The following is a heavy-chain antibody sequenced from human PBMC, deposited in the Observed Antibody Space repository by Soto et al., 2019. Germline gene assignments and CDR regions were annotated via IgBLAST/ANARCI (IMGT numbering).Heavy chain of an antibody. D-gene: IGHD2-2*01. Sequence: PVGSLRLSCAASGFTFSSYAMHWVRQAPGKGLEWVAVISYDGSNKYYADSVKGRFTISRDNSKNTLYLQMNSLRAEDTAVYYYARERITSCYPHRPLDYWVQGTLVTGS. CDR2: ISYDGSNK. CDR1: GFTFSSYA. J-gene: IGHJ4*02. V-gene: IGHV3-30-3*01. CDR3: ARERITSCYPHRPLDY.